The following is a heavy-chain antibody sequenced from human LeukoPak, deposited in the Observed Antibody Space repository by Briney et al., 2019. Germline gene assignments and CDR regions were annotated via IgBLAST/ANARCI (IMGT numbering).Heavy chain of an antibody. V-gene: IGHV3-48*02. Sequence: PGGSPRLSCAASGFTFSSYSMNWVRQAPGKGLEWVSYISSSSSTIYYADSVKGRFTISRDNAKNSLYLQMNSLRDEDTAVYYCASLLIAAAGKDYWGQGTLVTVSS. CDR1: GFTFSSYS. D-gene: IGHD6-13*01. J-gene: IGHJ4*02. CDR2: ISSSSSTI. CDR3: ASLLIAAAGKDY.